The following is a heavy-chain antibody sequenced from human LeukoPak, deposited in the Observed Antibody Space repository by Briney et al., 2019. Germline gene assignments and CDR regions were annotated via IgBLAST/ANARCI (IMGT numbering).Heavy chain of an antibody. CDR1: GGTFSSYA. D-gene: IGHD3-22*01. J-gene: IGHJ4*02. CDR3: ARDLNYYDSSDHPTGFDY. V-gene: IGHV1-69*13. CDR2: IIPIFGTA. Sequence: SVKVSCKASGGTFSSYAISWVRQAPGQGLEWMGGIIPIFGTANYAQKFQGRVTITADESTSTAYMELSSLRSEDTAVYYCARDLNYYDSSDHPTGFDYWGQGTLVTVSS.